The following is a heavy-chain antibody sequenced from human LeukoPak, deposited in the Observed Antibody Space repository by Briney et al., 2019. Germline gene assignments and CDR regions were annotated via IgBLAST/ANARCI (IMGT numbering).Heavy chain of an antibody. D-gene: IGHD3-3*01. V-gene: IGHV4-59*01. CDR1: GGSISSYY. CDR3: AREGSRDFWSEPVYYFVY. Sequence: SETLSLTCTVSGGSISSYYWSWVRQPPGKGLEWLGYIHYSGSTYYNPSLTSRVTISVDTSKNQFSLRLSSVTAADTAVYYCAREGSRDFWSEPVYYFVYWGQGTLVTVSS. J-gene: IGHJ4*02. CDR2: IHYSGST.